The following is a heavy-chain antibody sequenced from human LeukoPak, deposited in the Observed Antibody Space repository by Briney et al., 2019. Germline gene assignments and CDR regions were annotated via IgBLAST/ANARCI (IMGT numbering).Heavy chain of an antibody. Sequence: GGSLRLSCAASGFTFSSYWMHWVRQAPGKGLVWVSRINSDGSSTNYADSVKGRFTISGDNAKNTQYLQMSSLRAEDTAVYYCARSGRGGAFDIWGQGTMVTVSS. CDR1: GFTFSSYW. CDR2: INSDGSST. D-gene: IGHD1-26*01. V-gene: IGHV3-74*01. J-gene: IGHJ3*02. CDR3: ARSGRGGAFDI.